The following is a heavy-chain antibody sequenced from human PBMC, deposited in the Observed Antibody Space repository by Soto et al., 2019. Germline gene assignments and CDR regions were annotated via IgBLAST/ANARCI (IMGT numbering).Heavy chain of an antibody. V-gene: IGHV3-30*03. CDR3: ALTRRSSLLEVAGPGFEY. CDR1: GFNFGVFG. CDR2: LSYEGSEE. D-gene: IGHD6-19*01. Sequence: GSLRLSCAASGFNFGVFGMHWVRQAPGKGLEWLSVLSYEGSEEYYADSVRGRFTISRDNSKNILFLQMDSLRVDDTGVYYCALTRRSSLLEVAGPGFEYWGQGTLVTVSS. J-gene: IGHJ4*02.